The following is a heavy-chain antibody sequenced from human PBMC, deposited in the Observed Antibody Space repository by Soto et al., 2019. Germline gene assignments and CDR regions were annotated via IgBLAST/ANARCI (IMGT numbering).Heavy chain of an antibody. CDR3: AKGNSWSPALVLDI. CDR1: GFTFRSYA. V-gene: IGHV3-23*01. CDR2: ISGSAGST. J-gene: IGHJ3*02. D-gene: IGHD1-7*01. Sequence: GGSLRLSCAASGFTFRSYAMNWVRQAPGKGLEWVSAISGSAGSTYYAGSVKGRFTISRDTSKNTLYLQMNSLRAEDTAVYYCAKGNSWSPALVLDIWGQGTIVTVSS.